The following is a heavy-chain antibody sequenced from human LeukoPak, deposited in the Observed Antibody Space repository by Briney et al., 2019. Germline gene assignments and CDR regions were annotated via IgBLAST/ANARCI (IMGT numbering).Heavy chain of an antibody. CDR2: IIPILGIA. D-gene: IGHD3-10*01. Sequence: SVKVSCKASGGTFSSYAISWVRQAPGQGLEWMGRIIPILGIANYAQKFQGRVTITADKSTSTAYVELSSLRSEDTAVYYCARDQEGEVDYWGQGTLVTVSS. CDR3: ARDQEGEVDY. V-gene: IGHV1-69*04. CDR1: GGTFSSYA. J-gene: IGHJ4*02.